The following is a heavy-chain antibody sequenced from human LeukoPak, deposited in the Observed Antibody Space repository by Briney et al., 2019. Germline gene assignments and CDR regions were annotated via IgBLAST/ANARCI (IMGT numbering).Heavy chain of an antibody. CDR3: AKDPGYCSSTSCYCFDY. J-gene: IGHJ4*02. CDR1: GFTFSSYA. D-gene: IGHD2-2*01. Sequence: GGSLRLSCAASGFTFSSYAMTWVRQAPGKGLEWVSTVSGSGGNTFYADSVKGRFTISRDNSKNTLYLQMNSLRAEDTAVYYCAKDPGYCSSTSCYCFDYWGQGTLVTVSS. V-gene: IGHV3-23*01. CDR2: VSGSGGNT.